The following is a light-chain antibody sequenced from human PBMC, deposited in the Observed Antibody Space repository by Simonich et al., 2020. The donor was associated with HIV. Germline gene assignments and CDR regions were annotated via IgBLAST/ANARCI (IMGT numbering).Light chain of an antibody. CDR2: VAS. CDR3: QQSYSTT. V-gene: IGKV1-39*01. CDR1: QGISSY. Sequence: DIQLTQSPSFLSASVGDRGTITCRASQGISSYLAWYQQKPGKAPKLLISVASSLQRGVPSRFSGSGSGTDFTLTISSLQPEDFATYYCQQSYSTTFGPGTKVDIK. J-gene: IGKJ3*01.